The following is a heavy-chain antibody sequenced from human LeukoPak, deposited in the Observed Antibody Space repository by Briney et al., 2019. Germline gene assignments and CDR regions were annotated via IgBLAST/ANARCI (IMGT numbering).Heavy chain of an antibody. V-gene: IGHV1-69*06. CDR2: IIPMLGTP. J-gene: IGHJ6*03. CDR1: GGTFSSYD. Sequence: ASVKVSCKASGGTFSSYDISWVRQAPGQGLEWMGGIIPMLGTPNYAQKFQGRVTITADKSTSTAYMDLSSLRSEDTAVYYCARDRKNRVSSSWGDYYYYYYMDVWGKGTTVTVSS. CDR3: ARDRKNRVSSSWGDYYYYYYMDV. D-gene: IGHD6-13*01.